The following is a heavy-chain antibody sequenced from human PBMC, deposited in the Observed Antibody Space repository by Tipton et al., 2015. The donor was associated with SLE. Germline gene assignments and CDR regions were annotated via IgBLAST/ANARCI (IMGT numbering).Heavy chain of an antibody. CDR3: ARRCAKGLGY. J-gene: IGHJ4*02. CDR2: INHSGST. V-gene: IGHV4-34*01. D-gene: IGHD4/OR15-4a*01. CDR1: GGSFSVYY. Sequence: TLSLTCAFYGGSFSVYYWTWIRQPPGRGLEWIGEINHSGSTSYNPSLKSRVTISVDTSKNQFSLKLRSVTAADAAVYYCARRCAKGLGYWGQGTLVTVSS.